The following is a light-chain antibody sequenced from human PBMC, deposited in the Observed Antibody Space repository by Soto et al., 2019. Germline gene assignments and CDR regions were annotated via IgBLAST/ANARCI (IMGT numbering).Light chain of an antibody. CDR3: SSYTSSRDYV. CDR2: EVS. J-gene: IGLJ1*01. V-gene: IGLV2-14*01. CDR1: SSDVGGYNY. Sequence: SVQSQPASVSGSPGQAITISCTGTSSDVGGYNYVSWYQQQSGKAPKLMIHEVSNRPSGVSNRFSGSKSGNTASLTISGLQAEEQADYYCSSYTSSRDYVFGIGTKVTVL.